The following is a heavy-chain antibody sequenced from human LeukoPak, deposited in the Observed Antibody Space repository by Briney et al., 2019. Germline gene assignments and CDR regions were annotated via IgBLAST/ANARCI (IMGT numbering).Heavy chain of an antibody. J-gene: IGHJ5*02. Sequence: PSETLSLTCSVPGGSISSYYWSWIRQPAGKGLEWIGRIYASGGTAYNPPLKSRVTMSVDTSKNQFSLKLSSVTAADTAVYYCASLKEDDYGVNWFDPWGQGTLVTVSS. CDR1: GGSISSYY. CDR2: IYASGGT. V-gene: IGHV4-4*07. CDR3: ASLKEDDYGVNWFDP. D-gene: IGHD4-17*01.